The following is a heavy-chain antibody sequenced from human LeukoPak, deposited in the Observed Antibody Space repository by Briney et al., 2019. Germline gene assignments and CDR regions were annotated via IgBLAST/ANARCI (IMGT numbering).Heavy chain of an antibody. D-gene: IGHD3-22*01. CDR1: GGSISSYY. CDR3: ASSYYYDSSGYYSYYFDY. J-gene: IGHJ4*02. Sequence: SETLSLTCTVSGGSISSYYWSWIRQPPGKGLEWIGYIYYSGSTNYNPSLKSRVTISVDTSKNQFFLKLSSVTAADTAVYYCASSYYYDSSGYYSYYFDYWGQGTLVTVSS. V-gene: IGHV4-59*01. CDR2: IYYSGST.